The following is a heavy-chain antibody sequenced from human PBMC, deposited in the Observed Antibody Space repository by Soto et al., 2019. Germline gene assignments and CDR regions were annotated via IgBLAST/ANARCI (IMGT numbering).Heavy chain of an antibody. CDR3: ARWFTYGNFDYFDY. V-gene: IGHV3-74*01. CDR2: IDSGGRTT. D-gene: IGHD3-10*01. Sequence: GGSLRLSCAASGFTFSSDWMHWFRQAPGKGLMWVSRIDSGGRTTTYADSVKGRFTISRDNTKNTLYLQMNGLRAEDTALYYCARWFTYGNFDYFDYWGQGTQVTVSS. J-gene: IGHJ4*02. CDR1: GFTFSSDW.